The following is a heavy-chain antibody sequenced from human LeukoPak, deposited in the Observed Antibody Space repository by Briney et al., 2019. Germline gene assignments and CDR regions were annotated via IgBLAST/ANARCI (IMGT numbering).Heavy chain of an antibody. Sequence: GGSLRLSCSASGFSFSDYDMNWIRQAPGKGLEWVSYIRSDGSTIYDAASVRGRFSTSRNNAAQSLFLQMNSLRVDDTAVYYCAREGRGYYGDFDSWGQGTLVTVSS. CDR1: GFSFSDYD. CDR3: AREGRGYYGDFDS. V-gene: IGHV3-11*01. CDR2: IRSDGSTI. D-gene: IGHD3-22*01. J-gene: IGHJ4*02.